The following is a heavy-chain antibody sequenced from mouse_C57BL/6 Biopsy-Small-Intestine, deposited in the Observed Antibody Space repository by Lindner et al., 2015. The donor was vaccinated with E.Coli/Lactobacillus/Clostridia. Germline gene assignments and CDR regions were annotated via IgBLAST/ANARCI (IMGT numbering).Heavy chain of an antibody. J-gene: IGHJ3*01. D-gene: IGHD2-1*01. Sequence: VQLQESGPELVKPGASVKISCKASGYAFSSSWMNWVKQRPGKGLEWIGRIYPGDGDTNYNGKFKGQATLTADKSSSTGYMQLNSLTSEDSAVYFCTTYGNWFAHWGQGTLVTVSA. CDR2: IYPGDGDT. V-gene: IGHV1-82*01. CDR3: TTYGNWFAH. CDR1: GYAFSSSW.